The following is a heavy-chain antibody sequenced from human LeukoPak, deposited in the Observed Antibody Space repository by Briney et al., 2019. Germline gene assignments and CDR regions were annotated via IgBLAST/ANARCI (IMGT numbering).Heavy chain of an antibody. D-gene: IGHD3-10*01. V-gene: IGHV3-23*01. CDR3: AKETNMVRGAY. CDR1: GFTFSSYA. J-gene: IGHJ4*02. Sequence: GGSLRLSCAASGFTFSSYAMSWVRQAPGKGLEWVSTIVDTGDGTFYADSVKGRFTISRDNSKNTLYLQMNSLRAEDTAVYYCAKETNMVRGAYWGQGTLVTVSS. CDR2: IVDTGDGT.